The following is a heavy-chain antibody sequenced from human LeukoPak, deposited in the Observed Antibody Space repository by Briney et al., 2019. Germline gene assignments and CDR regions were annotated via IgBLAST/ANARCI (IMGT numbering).Heavy chain of an antibody. Sequence: PGGSLRLSCVASGFTFSIYAMSWVRQAPGKGLEWVSAISGSGASTNYADSVKDRFTISRDNSKNTLYLQMNSLRAEDTAVYYCAKGRPPGIAVAGTPFDYWGQGTLVTVSS. D-gene: IGHD6-19*01. CDR2: ISGSGAST. V-gene: IGHV3-23*01. CDR1: GFTFSIYA. CDR3: AKGRPPGIAVAGTPFDY. J-gene: IGHJ4*02.